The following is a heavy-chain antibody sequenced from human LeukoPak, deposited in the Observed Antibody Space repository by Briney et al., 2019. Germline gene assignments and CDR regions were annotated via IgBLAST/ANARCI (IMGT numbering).Heavy chain of an antibody. V-gene: IGHV4-61*05. CDR1: GGSISSSSYY. D-gene: IGHD3-22*01. Sequence: SETLSLTCIVSGGSISSSSYYWGWIRQPPGKGLEWIGYIYYSGSTNYNPSLKSRVTISVDTSKNQFSLKLSSVTAADTAVYYCARLPGDSSGYYFDYWGQGTLVTVSS. J-gene: IGHJ4*02. CDR3: ARLPGDSSGYYFDY. CDR2: IYYSGST.